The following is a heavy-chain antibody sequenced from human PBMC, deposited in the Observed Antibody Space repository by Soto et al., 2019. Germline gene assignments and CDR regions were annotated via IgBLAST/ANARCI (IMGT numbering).Heavy chain of an antibody. V-gene: IGHV4-4*02. CDR2: SHESGNT. J-gene: IGHJ4*02. CDR3: ATKGSSRCY. D-gene: IGHD6-13*01. CDR1: GVSISSHEW. Sequence: QVQLQESGPGLVKPSGTLSLTCVVSGVSISSHEWWTWVRQPPGKGLEWIGESHESGNTNYNSSLGSRVTISVDKSKNQFSLKLSSVTVADTAVYYCATKGSSRCYWGQGTLVTVSS.